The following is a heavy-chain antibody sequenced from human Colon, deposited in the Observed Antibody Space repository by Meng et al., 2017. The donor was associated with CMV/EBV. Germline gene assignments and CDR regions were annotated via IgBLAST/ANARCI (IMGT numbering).Heavy chain of an antibody. CDR1: GGTFSSYA. CDR2: IRYDGSNK. J-gene: IGHJ6*02. CDR3: AKSNPYGMDV. V-gene: IGHV3-30*02. Sequence: SCKASGGTFSSYAISWVRQAPGKGLEWVAFIRYDGSNKYYADSVKGRFTISRDNSKNTLYLQMNSLRAEDTAVYYCAKSNPYGMDVWGQGTTVTVSS.